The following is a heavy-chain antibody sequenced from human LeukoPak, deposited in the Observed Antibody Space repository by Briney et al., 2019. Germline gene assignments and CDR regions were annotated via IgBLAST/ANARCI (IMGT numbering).Heavy chain of an antibody. CDR3: ARETPITIFGVVIIGGYDNWFAP. CDR1: GGSISSYY. V-gene: IGHV4-4*07. D-gene: IGHD3-3*01. J-gene: IGHJ5*02. Sequence: SETLSLTCTVSGGSISSYYWSWIRQPAGKGLEWIGRIYTSGSTNYNPSLKSRVTMSVDTSKNQFSLKLSSVTAADTAVYYCARETPITIFGVVIIGGYDNWFAPWGQGTLVTVSS. CDR2: IYTSGST.